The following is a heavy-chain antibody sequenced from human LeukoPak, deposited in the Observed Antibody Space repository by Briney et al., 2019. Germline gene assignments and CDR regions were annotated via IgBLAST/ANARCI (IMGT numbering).Heavy chain of an antibody. CDR3: ARDRLIAAAGTLAGMDV. CDR1: GGSISSGDYY. CDR2: IYYSGST. V-gene: IGHV4-30-4*01. J-gene: IGHJ6*04. Sequence: PSETLSLTCTVSGGSISSGDYYWSWIRQPPGKGLEWIGYIYYSGSTYYNPSLKSRVTISEDTSKNQFSLKLSSVTAADTAVYYCARDRLIAAAGTLAGMDVWGKGTTVTVSS. D-gene: IGHD6-13*01.